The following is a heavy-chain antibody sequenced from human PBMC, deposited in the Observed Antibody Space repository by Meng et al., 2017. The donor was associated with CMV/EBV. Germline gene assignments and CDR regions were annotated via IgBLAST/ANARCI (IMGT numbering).Heavy chain of an antibody. V-gene: IGHV4-4*07. J-gene: IGHJ4*02. CDR2: IYTSGST. CDR1: GGSISSYY. CDR3: ARVAEGYYYDSSGYRPPFDY. Sequence: SETLSLTCTVSGGSISSYYWSWIRQPAGKGLEWIGRIYTSGSTNYNPSLKSRVTMSVDTSKNQFSLKLSSVTAADTAVYYCARVAEGYYYDSSGYRPPFDYWGQGTLVTVSS. D-gene: IGHD3-22*01.